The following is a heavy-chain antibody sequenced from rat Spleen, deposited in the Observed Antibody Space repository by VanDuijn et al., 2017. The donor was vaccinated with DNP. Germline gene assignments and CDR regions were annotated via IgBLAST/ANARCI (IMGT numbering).Heavy chain of an antibody. J-gene: IGHJ3*01. Sequence: EVQLVESGGGLVQPGRSLKLSCAASGFTFSNYYMTWVRQAPETGLEWVATISSGGSTYYRDSVKGRFTISRDNAKSTLYLQMDSLRSEDTATYYCTTGYYGYWFTYWGQGTLVTVSS. V-gene: IGHV5-27*01. CDR2: ISSGGST. D-gene: IGHD1-6*01. CDR1: GFTFSNYY. CDR3: TTGYYGYWFTY.